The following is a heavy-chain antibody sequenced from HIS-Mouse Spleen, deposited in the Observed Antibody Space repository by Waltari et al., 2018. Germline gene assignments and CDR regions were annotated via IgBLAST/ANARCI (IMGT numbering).Heavy chain of an antibody. J-gene: IGHJ2*01. CDR2: IYYSGSL. D-gene: IGHD6-13*01. Sequence: QLQLQESGPGLVKPSETLSLTCTVSGGSISSSSYYWGWIRQPPGKGLEWIGSIYYSGSLCYTPPIKSRVTISVDTSKNQFSLKLSSVTAADTAVYYCAREIPYSSSWYDWYFDLWGRGTLVTVSS. V-gene: IGHV4-39*07. CDR1: GGSISSSSYY. CDR3: AREIPYSSSWYDWYFDL.